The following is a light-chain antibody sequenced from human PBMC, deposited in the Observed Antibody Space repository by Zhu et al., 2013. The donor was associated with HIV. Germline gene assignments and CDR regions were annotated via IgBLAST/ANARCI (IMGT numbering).Light chain of an antibody. CDR1: QSVLYSSNNKNY. CDR2: WAS. Sequence: DIVMTQSPDSLAVSLGERATINCKSSQSVLYSSNNKNYLAWYQQKPGQPPKLLIYWASTRESGVPDRFSGSGSGTDFTLTISSLQADDVAVYYCQQFYNGLAFGGGTKVEI. CDR3: QQFYNGLA. V-gene: IGKV4-1*01. J-gene: IGKJ4*01.